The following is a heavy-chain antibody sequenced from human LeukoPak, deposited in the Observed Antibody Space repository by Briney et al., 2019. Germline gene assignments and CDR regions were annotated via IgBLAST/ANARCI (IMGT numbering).Heavy chain of an antibody. D-gene: IGHD1-26*01. V-gene: IGHV1-69*13. J-gene: IGHJ4*02. Sequence: SVKGSCKASGDTFSNSAVNWLRQAPGQGLEWMGGIIPIFATANYAQKFQGRVTITADESTNTAYLELHRLRSEDTAVYFCARGPIYLMYPSGYFDSWGQGTLVTVSS. CDR3: ARGPIYLMYPSGYFDS. CDR2: IIPIFATA. CDR1: GDTFSNSA.